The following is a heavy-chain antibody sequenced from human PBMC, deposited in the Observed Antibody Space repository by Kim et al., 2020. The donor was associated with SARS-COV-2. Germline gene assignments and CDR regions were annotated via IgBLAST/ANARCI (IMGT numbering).Heavy chain of an antibody. CDR1: GFAFSDYG. J-gene: IGHJ6*02. Sequence: GGSLRLSCAASGFAFSDYGMHWVRQAPRKGLEWVAVLSYDGSQQYSADSVKGRFTISRDNSKNTLYLQMNSLRAEDTAVYYCAKDRRLYGDSYYYYVLDVWGQGTTVTVSS. V-gene: IGHV3-30*18. CDR3: AKDRRLYGDSYYYYVLDV. D-gene: IGHD4-17*01. CDR2: LSYDGSQQ.